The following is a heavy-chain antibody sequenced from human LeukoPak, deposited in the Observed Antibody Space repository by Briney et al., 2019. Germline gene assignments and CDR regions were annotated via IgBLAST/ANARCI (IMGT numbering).Heavy chain of an antibody. Sequence: SVKVSCKASGGTFSSYAISWVRQAPGQGLEWMGRIIPILGIANYAQKFQGRVTITADKSTSTAYMELSSMRSEDTAVYYCARERESTMAPFDYWGQGTLVTVSS. CDR3: ARERESTMAPFDY. CDR1: GGTFSSYA. V-gene: IGHV1-69*04. J-gene: IGHJ4*02. D-gene: IGHD3-10*01. CDR2: IIPILGIA.